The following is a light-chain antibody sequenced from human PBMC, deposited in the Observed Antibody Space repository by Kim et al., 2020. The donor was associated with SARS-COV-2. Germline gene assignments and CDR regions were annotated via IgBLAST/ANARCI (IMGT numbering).Light chain of an antibody. CDR2: GAS. V-gene: IGKV3-15*01. CDR1: QSVSSN. Sequence: EIVMTQSPATLSVSPGERATLSCRASQSVSSNLAWYQQKPGQAPRLLIYGASTRATGIPARFSGSGSGTEFTLTISSLQSEDFAVYYFLHNNNSPPFGRGTKLDI. J-gene: IGKJ2*01. CDR3: LHNNNSPP.